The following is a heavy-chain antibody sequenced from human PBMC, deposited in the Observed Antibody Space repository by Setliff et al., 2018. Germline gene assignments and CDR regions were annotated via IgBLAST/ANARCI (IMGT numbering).Heavy chain of an antibody. D-gene: IGHD2-15*01. Sequence: KPGGSLRLSCAASGFTFSNAWMSWVRQAPGKGLEWVGRIKSKTDGGTTDYAAPVKGRFTISRDNAKNSLDLQMDSLRAEDTAVYYCVRDRWKVVVNRGDDAFDLWGQGTMVTVSS. J-gene: IGHJ3*01. CDR3: VRDRWKVVVNRGDDAFDL. V-gene: IGHV3-15*01. CDR2: IKSKTDGGTT. CDR1: GFTFSNAW.